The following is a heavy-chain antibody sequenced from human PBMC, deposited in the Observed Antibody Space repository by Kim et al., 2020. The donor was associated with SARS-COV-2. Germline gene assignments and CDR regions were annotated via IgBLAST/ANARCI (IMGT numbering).Heavy chain of an antibody. CDR3: ARLNTGELYNYGMDV. J-gene: IGHJ6*02. CDR1: GGSISSSNW. D-gene: IGHD3-10*01. V-gene: IGHV4-4*02. CDR2: IYHSGST. Sequence: SETLSLTCAVSGGSISSSNWWSWVRQPPGKGLEWIGEIYHSGSTNYNPYLKSRVTISVDKSKNQFSLKLSSVTAADTAVYYCARLNTGELYNYGMDVWGQGTTVTVSS.